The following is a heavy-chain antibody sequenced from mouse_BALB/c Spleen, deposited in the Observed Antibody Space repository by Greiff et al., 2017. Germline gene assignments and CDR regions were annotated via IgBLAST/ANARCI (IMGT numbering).Heavy chain of an antibody. CDR2: ISSGGSYT. D-gene: IGHD2-3*01. CDR1: GFTFSSYA. J-gene: IGHJ4*01. V-gene: IGHV5-9-4*01. Sequence: EVKLVESGGGLVKPGGSLKLSCAASGFTFSSYAMSWVRQSPEKRLEWVAEISSGGSYTYYPDTVTGRFTISRDNAKNTLYLEMSSLRSEDTAMYYCAREDDGYPYAMDYWGQGTSVTVSS. CDR3: AREDDGYPYAMDY.